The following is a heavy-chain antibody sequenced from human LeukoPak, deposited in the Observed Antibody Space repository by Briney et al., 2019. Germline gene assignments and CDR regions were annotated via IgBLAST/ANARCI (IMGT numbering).Heavy chain of an antibody. CDR3: AKALNVLVPSTSRWFDP. V-gene: IGHV3-23*01. J-gene: IGHJ5*02. D-gene: IGHD2-2*01. CDR2: ISDGGAAT. Sequence: GGSLRLSCAASGFTFSNYAMTWVRQAPGKGLEWVSTISDGGAATYYADSVKGRFTISRDNSKNTLSPQMNSLRAEDTAVYYCAKALNVLVPSTSRWFDPWGQGTLVTVSS. CDR1: GFTFSNYA.